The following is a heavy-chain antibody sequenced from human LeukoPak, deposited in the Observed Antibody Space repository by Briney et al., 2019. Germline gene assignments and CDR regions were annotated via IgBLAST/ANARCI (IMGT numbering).Heavy chain of an antibody. Sequence: PGGSLRLSCAASGFTFTNAWMSWVRQAPGKGLEWVSAISGSGGSTYYADSVKGRFTISRDNSKNTLYLQMNSLRAEDTAVYYCAKDPANWNDVPYDYWGQGTLVTVSS. D-gene: IGHD1-1*01. CDR1: GFTFTNAW. J-gene: IGHJ4*02. CDR3: AKDPANWNDVPYDY. CDR2: ISGSGGST. V-gene: IGHV3-23*01.